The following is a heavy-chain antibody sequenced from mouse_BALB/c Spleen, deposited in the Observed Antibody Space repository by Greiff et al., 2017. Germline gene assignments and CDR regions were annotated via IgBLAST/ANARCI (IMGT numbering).Heavy chain of an antibody. D-gene: IGHD2-10*02. CDR1: GFTFTDYY. CDR2: IRNKANGYTT. V-gene: IGHV7-3*02. CDR3: AREEYGNYWFAY. J-gene: IGHJ3*01. Sequence: EVQGVESGGGLVQPGGSLRLSCATSGFTFTDYYMSWVRQPPGKALEWLGFIRNKANGYTTEYSASVKGRFTISRDNSQSILYLQMNTLRAEDSATYYCAREEYGNYWFAYWGQGTLVTVSA.